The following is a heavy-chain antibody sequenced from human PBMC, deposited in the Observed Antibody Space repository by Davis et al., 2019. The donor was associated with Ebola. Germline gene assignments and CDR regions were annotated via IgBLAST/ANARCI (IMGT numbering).Heavy chain of an antibody. CDR3: ARDGAGWLRLDYYYYGMDV. V-gene: IGHV1-18*01. Sequence: ASVKVSCKASGYTFTSYGISWVRQAPGQGLEWMGWISAYNGNTNYAQKLQGRVTMTTDPSTSTAYMELRSLRSDDTAVYYCARDGAGWLRLDYYYYGMDVWGQGTTVTISS. CDR1: GYTFTSYG. J-gene: IGHJ6*02. CDR2: ISAYNGNT. D-gene: IGHD5-12*01.